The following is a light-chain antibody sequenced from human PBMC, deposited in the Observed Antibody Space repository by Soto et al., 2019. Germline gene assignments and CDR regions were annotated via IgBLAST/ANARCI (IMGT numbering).Light chain of an antibody. V-gene: IGLV3-25*02. CDR2: KDS. CDR1: ALPKQY. CDR3: QSADSSGTYV. Sequence: SSALTQPPSVSVSPGQTARITCSGDALPKQYAYWYQQKPGQAPVLVIYKDSERPSGIPERFSGSSSGTTVTLTISGVQAEDEADYYCQSADSSGTYVFGTGTKGTV. J-gene: IGLJ1*01.